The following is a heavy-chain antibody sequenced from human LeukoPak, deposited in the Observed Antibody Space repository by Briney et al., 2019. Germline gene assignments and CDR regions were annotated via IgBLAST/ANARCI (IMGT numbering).Heavy chain of an antibody. CDR2: IILIFGTA. CDR1: GGTFSSYA. V-gene: IGHV1-69*05. J-gene: IGHJ4*02. Sequence: SVKVSCKASGGTFSSYAISWVRQAPGQGLEWMGRIILIFGTANYAQKFQGRVTITTDGSTSTAYMELSSLRSEDTAVYYCARATLDYYDSSGYYDYWGQGTLVTVSS. D-gene: IGHD3-22*01. CDR3: ARATLDYYDSSGYYDY.